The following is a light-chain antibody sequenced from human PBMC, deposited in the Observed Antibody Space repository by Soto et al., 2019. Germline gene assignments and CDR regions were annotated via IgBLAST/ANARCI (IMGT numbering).Light chain of an antibody. J-gene: IGLJ2*01. CDR2: EAT. CDR1: KNNLGSYDL. V-gene: IGLV2-23*01. CDR3: CSLEGSNALVV. Sequence: QSALTQTASVSGSPGQSITVSCTGTKNNLGSYDLVSWYQKYPDKAPTLLIYEATKRPSGISDRFSGSKSGFTASLTISGLRAEDEADYYCCSLEGSNALVVFGGGTKVTVL.